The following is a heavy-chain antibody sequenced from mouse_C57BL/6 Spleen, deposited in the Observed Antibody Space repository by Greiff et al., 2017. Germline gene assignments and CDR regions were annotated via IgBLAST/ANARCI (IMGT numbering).Heavy chain of an antibody. D-gene: IGHD1-1*01. CDR2: INPYNGGT. CDR1: GYTFTDYY. J-gene: IGHJ4*01. CDR3: ARSTVVATGDAMDY. Sequence: VQLQQSGPVLVKPGASVKMSCTASGYTFTDYYMNWVQQSHGKSLEWIGVINPYNGGTSYNQKFKGKATLTVDKSSSTAYMELNSLTSEDSAVYYCARSTVVATGDAMDYWGQGTSVTVAS. V-gene: IGHV1-19*01.